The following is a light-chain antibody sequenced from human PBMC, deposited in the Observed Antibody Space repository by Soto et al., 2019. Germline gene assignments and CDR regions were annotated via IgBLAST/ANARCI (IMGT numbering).Light chain of an antibody. J-gene: IGLJ3*02. Sequence: QSVLTQPPSASGTPGQRVTIYCSGSSSNIGSNTVNWYQQLPGTAPKLLIYSNNQRPSGVPDRFSGSKSGTSASLAISGLQSEDEADYHCAAWDDSLNGGVFGGGTQLTVL. CDR1: SSNIGSNT. CDR2: SNN. CDR3: AAWDDSLNGGV. V-gene: IGLV1-44*01.